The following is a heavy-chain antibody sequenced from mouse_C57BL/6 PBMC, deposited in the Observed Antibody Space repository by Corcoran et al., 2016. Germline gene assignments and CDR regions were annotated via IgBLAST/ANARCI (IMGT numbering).Heavy chain of an antibody. Sequence: EVQLQQSGPELVKPGASVKISCKASGYTFTDYYMNWVKQSHGKSLEWIGDINPNNGGTSYNQKFKGKATLTVDKSSSTAYMELRSPTSEDSAVYYCAKEPNWDYAMDYWGQGTSVTVSS. CDR1: GYTFTDYY. J-gene: IGHJ4*01. D-gene: IGHD4-1*01. CDR2: INPNNGGT. V-gene: IGHV1-26*01. CDR3: AKEPNWDYAMDY.